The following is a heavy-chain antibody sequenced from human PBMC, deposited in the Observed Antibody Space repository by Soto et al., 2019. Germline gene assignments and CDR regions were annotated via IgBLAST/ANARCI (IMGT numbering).Heavy chain of an antibody. CDR3: ARAGYCSGGSCYAEYFQH. Sequence: PGGSLRLSCAASGFTFSSYSMNWVRQAPGKGLEWVSYISSSSSTIYYADSVKGRFTISRDNAKNSLYLQMNSLRAEDTAVYYCARAGYCSGGSCYAEYFQHWGQGTLVTVSS. J-gene: IGHJ1*01. CDR2: ISSSSSTI. D-gene: IGHD2-15*01. CDR1: GFTFSSYS. V-gene: IGHV3-48*01.